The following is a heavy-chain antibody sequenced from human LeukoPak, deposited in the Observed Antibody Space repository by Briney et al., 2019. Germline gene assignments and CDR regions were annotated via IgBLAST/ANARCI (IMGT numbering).Heavy chain of an antibody. V-gene: IGHV1-3*02. CDR2: SNAGNGNT. CDR1: GYTFTSYA. Sequence: WASVKVSCKASGYTFTSYAMHWVRQAPGQRLEWMGWSNAGNGNTKYSQEFQGRVTITRDTSTSTVYMELSSLRSEDTAVYYCARDRWFGETGGDYWGQGTLVTVPS. CDR3: ARDRWFGETGGDY. D-gene: IGHD3-10*01. J-gene: IGHJ4*02.